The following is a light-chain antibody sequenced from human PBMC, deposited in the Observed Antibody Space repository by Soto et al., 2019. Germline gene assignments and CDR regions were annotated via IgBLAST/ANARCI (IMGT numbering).Light chain of an antibody. Sequence: IQMTRSPSTLSASVGYTVTAIPPASQTISVSLAWYQQKPGKAPNLLIYDASTLQGGVPSRFSGSGSGTEFTLTVTSLKPADFATYFCQQYDKYSTFGHGTKVDIK. V-gene: IGKV1-5*02. CDR2: DAS. CDR1: QTISVS. J-gene: IGKJ1*01. CDR3: QQYDKYST.